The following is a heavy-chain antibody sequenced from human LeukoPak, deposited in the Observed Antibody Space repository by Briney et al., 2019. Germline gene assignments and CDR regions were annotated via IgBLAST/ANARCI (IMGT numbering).Heavy chain of an antibody. CDR1: GYTFTVYY. CDR2: INPNSGGT. J-gene: IGHJ6*02. D-gene: IGHD6-19*01. Sequence: EASVTVSFKASGYTFTVYYMHWVRQAPGQGLEWMGWINPNSGGTNYAQKFQGRVTMTRDTSISTAYMELSRLRSDDTAVYYCASPGGWYNDYYYGMDVWGQGTTVTVSS. V-gene: IGHV1-2*02. CDR3: ASPGGWYNDYYYGMDV.